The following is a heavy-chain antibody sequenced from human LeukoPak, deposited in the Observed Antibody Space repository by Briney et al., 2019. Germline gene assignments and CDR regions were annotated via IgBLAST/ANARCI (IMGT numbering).Heavy chain of an antibody. J-gene: IGHJ5*02. D-gene: IGHD3-16*01. CDR1: GYTFTSYG. Sequence: ASVKVSCKASGYTFTSYGISWVRQAPGQGLEWMGWISAYNGNTNYAQKLQGRVTMTTDTSTSTAYMELRSLRSDDTAVYYCARESMITFGGETFDPWGQGTLVTVSS. V-gene: IGHV1-18*04. CDR2: ISAYNGNT. CDR3: ARESMITFGGETFDP.